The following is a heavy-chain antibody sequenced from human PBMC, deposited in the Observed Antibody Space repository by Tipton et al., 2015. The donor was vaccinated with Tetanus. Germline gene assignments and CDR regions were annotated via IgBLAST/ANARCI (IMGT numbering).Heavy chain of an antibody. CDR1: GGSISSSSHY. CDR3: ARDTSSAYAKDV. V-gene: IGHV4-31*03. Sequence: TLSLTCTVSGGSISSSSHYWTWIRQRPGKGLEWIGYVYYSGTTYFDLSLQSRLTLSVDTSRNLFSLKLTSVTAADTDIYYCARDTSSAYAKDVRGQGTAVTVSS. D-gene: IGHD1-26*01. CDR2: VYYSGTT. J-gene: IGHJ6*02.